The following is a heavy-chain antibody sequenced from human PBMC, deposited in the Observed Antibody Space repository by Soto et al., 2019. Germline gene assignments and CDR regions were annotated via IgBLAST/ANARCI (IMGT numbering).Heavy chain of an antibody. CDR3: AKDLRAGYYYYGMDV. Sequence: LRLSCAASGFTFSSYGMHWVRQAPGKGLEWVSVITGGGGSTYYADSVKGRFTISRDNSKNTLYLQMNSLRAEDTAVYYCAKDLRAGYYYYGMDVWGQGTTVTVSS. CDR2: ITGGGGST. CDR1: GFTFSSYG. V-gene: IGHV3-23*01. D-gene: IGHD6-13*01. J-gene: IGHJ6*02.